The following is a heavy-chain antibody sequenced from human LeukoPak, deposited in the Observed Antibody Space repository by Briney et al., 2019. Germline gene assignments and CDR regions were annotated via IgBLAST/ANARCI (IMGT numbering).Heavy chain of an antibody. CDR2: ISYDGSNK. CDR1: GFTFSSYA. D-gene: IGHD3-22*01. Sequence: GGSLRLSCAASGFTFSSYAMHWVRQAPGKGLEWVAVISYDGSNKYYADSVKGRFTISRDNSKNTLYLQMNSLRAEDTAVYYCARGAGYYDSSGYHILGYWGQGTLVTVSS. J-gene: IGHJ4*02. CDR3: ARGAGYYDSSGYHILGY. V-gene: IGHV3-30-3*01.